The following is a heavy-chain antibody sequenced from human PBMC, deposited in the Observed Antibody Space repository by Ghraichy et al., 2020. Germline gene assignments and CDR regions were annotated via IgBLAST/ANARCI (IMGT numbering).Heavy chain of an antibody. V-gene: IGHV3-23*01. J-gene: IGHJ4*02. CDR2: ISGSGGST. Sequence: GGSLRLSCAASGFTFSSYAMSWVRQAPGKGLEWVSLISGSGGSTHYADSVKGRFTISRDNSKNTLYLQMDSLRAEDTAVYYCAKSYGGPYFDYWGQGTLVNVSS. CDR3: AKSYGGPYFDY. CDR1: GFTFSSYA. D-gene: IGHD4-23*01.